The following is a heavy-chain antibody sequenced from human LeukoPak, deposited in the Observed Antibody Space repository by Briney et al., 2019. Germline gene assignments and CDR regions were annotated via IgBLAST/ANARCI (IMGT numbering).Heavy chain of an antibody. Sequence: PGGSLRLSCAASGIVFSNTAMNWARQSPGRGLEWVSAISGGGERTFHADSVRGRFTISRDNSKNMVYLQMNSLRADDTAIYYCGKDGGQYSSGPEFDPRRQGALVTVSS. CDR3: GKDGGQYSSGPEFDP. V-gene: IGHV3-23*01. J-gene: IGHJ5*02. D-gene: IGHD6-19*01. CDR1: GIVFSNTA. CDR2: ISGGGERT.